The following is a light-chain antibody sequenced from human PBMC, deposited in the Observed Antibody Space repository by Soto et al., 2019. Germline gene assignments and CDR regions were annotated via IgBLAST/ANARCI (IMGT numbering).Light chain of an antibody. V-gene: IGKV3-20*01. CDR1: QAVNTR. Sequence: SLSLVTLYLFPRDRVTLSYRASQAVNTRLAWYQHKPGQAPRLLIYGASTRATGIPDRFSGSGSGTDFTLTISRLEPEDFAVYYCHQYGSSPRTFGQGGKVDI. CDR3: HQYGSSPRT. CDR2: GAS. J-gene: IGKJ1*01.